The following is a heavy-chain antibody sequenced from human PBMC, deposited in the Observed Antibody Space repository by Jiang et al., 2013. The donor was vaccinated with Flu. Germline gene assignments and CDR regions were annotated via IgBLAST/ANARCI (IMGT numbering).Heavy chain of an antibody. D-gene: IGHD6-13*01. Sequence: SGYTFTKYYVHWVRQAPGQGLEWMGIFNPTAGSTTYARAFQGRITMTRDTSTTTVRMQLTSLEVDDTAVYYCARIEGSAADRGDWGQGTLITVSS. J-gene: IGHJ4*02. CDR2: FNPTAGST. CDR3: ARIEGSAADRGD. CDR1: GYTFTKYY. V-gene: IGHV1-46*01.